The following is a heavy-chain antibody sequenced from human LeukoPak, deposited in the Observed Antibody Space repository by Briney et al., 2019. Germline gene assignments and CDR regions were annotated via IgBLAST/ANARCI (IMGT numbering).Heavy chain of an antibody. D-gene: IGHD6-13*01. V-gene: IGHV3-23*01. J-gene: IGHJ4*02. CDR1: GFTFSSYA. CDR3: AKDRYSSSWYGSFDY. CDR2: ISGSGGST. Sequence: GGSLRLSCAASGFTFSSYAMSWVRQAPGKGLEWVSAISGSGGSTYYADSVKGRFTTSRDNSKNTLYLQMNSLRAEDTAVYYCAKDRYSSSWYGSFDYWGQGTLVTVSS.